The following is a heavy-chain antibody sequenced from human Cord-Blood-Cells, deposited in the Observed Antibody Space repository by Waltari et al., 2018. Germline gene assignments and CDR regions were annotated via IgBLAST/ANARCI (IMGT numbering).Heavy chain of an antibody. D-gene: IGHD1-7*01. CDR1: GGSISSYY. CDR2: IYYSGST. J-gene: IGHJ4*02. CDR3: ARAITGTTFDY. Sequence: QVQLQESGPGLVKPSETLSLTCTVSGGSISSYYWSWIRQPPGKGLEWIGYIYYSGSTNYNPCLKSRVTISVDTSKNQFSLELSSVTAADTAVYYCARAITGTTFDYWGQGTLVTVSS. V-gene: IGHV4-59*01.